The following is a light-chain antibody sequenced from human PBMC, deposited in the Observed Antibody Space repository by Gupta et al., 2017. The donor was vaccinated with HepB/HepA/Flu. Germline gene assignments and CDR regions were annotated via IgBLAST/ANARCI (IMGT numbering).Light chain of an antibody. CDR1: QSVTSN. J-gene: IGKJ1*01. Sequence: EILMTQSPVTLSVSPGERATLSCRASQSVTSNLAWYQQRPGQAPRLLIYGASTTAPGIPARFSGSGSGTEFTLTISSLQSEDFAVYYCHQYDYWPRTFGQGTKVEIK. CDR2: GAS. V-gene: IGKV3-15*01. CDR3: HQYDYWPRT.